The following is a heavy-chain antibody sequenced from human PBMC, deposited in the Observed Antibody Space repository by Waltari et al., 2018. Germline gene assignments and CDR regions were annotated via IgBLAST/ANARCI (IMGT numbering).Heavy chain of an antibody. V-gene: IGHV4-38-2*02. J-gene: IGHJ4*02. CDR1: GYSISSGYY. CDR2: IYHSGST. D-gene: IGHD3-16*01. Sequence: QVQLQESGPGLVKPSETLSLTCAVSGYSISSGYYWGWIRQPPGKGLEWIGSIYHSGSTYYNPSLKSRVTISVDTSKNQFSLKLSSVTAADTAVYYCARDGGEARKRYFDYWGQGTLVTVSS. CDR3: ARDGGEARKRYFDY.